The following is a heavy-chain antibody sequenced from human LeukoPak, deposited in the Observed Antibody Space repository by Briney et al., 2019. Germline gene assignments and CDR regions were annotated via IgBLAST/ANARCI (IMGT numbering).Heavy chain of an antibody. CDR2: IWYDGSDK. V-gene: IGHV3-33*01. D-gene: IGHD6-6*01. CDR3: ARDRGTTSSAGYYFDT. CDR1: GFTFSTFG. J-gene: IGHJ4*02. Sequence: QSGGSLRLSCAASGFTFSTFGMHWVRQAPGKGLEWVATIWYDGSDKYYADSVKGRFTVSRDNSKNTLHLQVNSLRAEDTAVYYCARDRGTTSSAGYYFDTWGQGALVTVSS.